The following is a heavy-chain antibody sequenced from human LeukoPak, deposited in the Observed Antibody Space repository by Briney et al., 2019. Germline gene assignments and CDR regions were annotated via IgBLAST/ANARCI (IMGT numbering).Heavy chain of an antibody. Sequence: SQTLSLTCTVSGGSISSGDYYWSWIRQPPGKGLEWIRYIYYSGSTYYNPSLKSRVTISVDTSKNQFSLKLSSVTATDTAVYYCAKALYGDYLDYWGQGTLVTVSS. J-gene: IGHJ4*02. CDR3: AKALYGDYLDY. D-gene: IGHD3-3*01. CDR2: IYYSGST. V-gene: IGHV4-30-4*01. CDR1: GGSISSGDYY.